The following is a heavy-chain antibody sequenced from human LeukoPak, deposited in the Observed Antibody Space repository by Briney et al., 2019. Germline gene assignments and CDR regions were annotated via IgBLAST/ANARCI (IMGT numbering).Heavy chain of an antibody. V-gene: IGHV1-18*01. CDR1: GYTFTSYG. CDR3: ARGDFIPHLGGIVVVPAADYIGNDAFDI. D-gene: IGHD2-2*01. J-gene: IGHJ3*02. CDR2: ISAYDGNT. Sequence: ASVKVSCKASGYTFTSYGISWVRQAPGQGLEWMGWISAYDGNTNYAQKLKGRVTMTTATSTSRAYVELRSLRSDDTAVYYCARGDFIPHLGGIVVVPAADYIGNDAFDIWGQGTMVTVSS.